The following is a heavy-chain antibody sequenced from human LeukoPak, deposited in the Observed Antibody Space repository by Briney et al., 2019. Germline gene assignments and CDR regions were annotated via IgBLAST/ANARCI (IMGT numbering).Heavy chain of an antibody. Sequence: GGSLRLSCAASGFTFSSYAMSWVRQAPGKGLEWVSAISGSGGSTYYADSVKGRFTISRDISKNTLYLQVNSLRVEDTAVYYCAKDPGGSYDYWGQGTLVTVSS. CDR2: ISGSGGST. CDR3: AKDPGGSYDY. V-gene: IGHV3-23*01. J-gene: IGHJ4*02. CDR1: GFTFSSYA. D-gene: IGHD1-26*01.